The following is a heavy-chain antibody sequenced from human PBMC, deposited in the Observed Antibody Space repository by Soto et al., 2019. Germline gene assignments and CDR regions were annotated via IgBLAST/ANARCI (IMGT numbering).Heavy chain of an antibody. V-gene: IGHV1-2*04. J-gene: IGHJ6*02. CDR2: INPNSGGT. CDR1: GSTFPGYY. CDR3: ARGGRLGELLFGYYYYYGMDV. Sequence: ASVKVSCKASGSTFPGYYMHLLLQAPGQVLEWMGCINPNSGGTNYAQKFEGWVTMTRDTSISTAYMELSRLRSDDTAVYYCARGGRLGELLFGYYYYYGMDVWGQGTTVTVSS. D-gene: IGHD3-10*01.